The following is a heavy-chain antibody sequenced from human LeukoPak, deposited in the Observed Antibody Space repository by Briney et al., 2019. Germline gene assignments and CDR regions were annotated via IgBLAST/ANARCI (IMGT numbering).Heavy chain of an antibody. D-gene: IGHD6-13*01. CDR1: GFTFSSYE. CDR3: ARDHIAAAGVSGGRINYYYYGMDV. J-gene: IGHJ6*04. Sequence: QPGGSLRLSCAASGFTFSSYETNWVRQAPGKGLEWVSYISSSGSTIYYADSVKGRFTISRDNAKNSLYLQMNSLRAEDTAVYYCARDHIAAAGVSGGRINYYYYGMDVWGKGTTVTVSS. CDR2: ISSSGSTI. V-gene: IGHV3-48*03.